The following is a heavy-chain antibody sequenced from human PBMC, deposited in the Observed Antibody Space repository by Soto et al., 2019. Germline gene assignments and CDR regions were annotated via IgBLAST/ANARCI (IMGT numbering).Heavy chain of an antibody. CDR3: AREGGYGSGNPFYFYGLDV. D-gene: IGHD3-10*01. CDR2: IYYSGST. CDR1: GGSISSGDYY. J-gene: IGHJ6*02. Sequence: SETLSLTCTVSGGSISSGDYYWSWIRQPPGKGLEWIGFIYYSGSTYYNPSLKSRVTISVDTSKNQFSLKLTSVSAADTAVYYCAREGGYGSGNPFYFYGLDVWGQGTTVTVSS. V-gene: IGHV4-30-4*01.